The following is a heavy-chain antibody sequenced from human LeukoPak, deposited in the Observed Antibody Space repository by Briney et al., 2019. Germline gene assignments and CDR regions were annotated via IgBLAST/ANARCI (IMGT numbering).Heavy chain of an antibody. CDR2: ISGSGGST. V-gene: IGHV3-23*01. CDR1: GFTFSNYA. Sequence: GGSLRLSCAASGFTFSNYAMSWVRQPPGKGLEWVSGISGSGGSTYYADSVKGRFTISRDNSKNTLYLQMNSLRAEDTAVYFCAKGARYCSGGSCFDEYYFDYWGQGTLVTVSS. CDR3: AKGARYCSGGSCFDEYYFDY. J-gene: IGHJ4*02. D-gene: IGHD2-15*01.